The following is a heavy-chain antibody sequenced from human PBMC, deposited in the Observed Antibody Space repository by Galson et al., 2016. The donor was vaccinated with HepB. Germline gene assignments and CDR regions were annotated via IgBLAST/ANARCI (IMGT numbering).Heavy chain of an antibody. Sequence: SLRLSCATSGFTFSHLALHWVRQAPGKGLEWVTVISYDGRKRYYADSVKGRFSISRDDSKSTLYLEMDSLRPEDTAVYYCATDDDGGDYRLDYWGQGTPVTVSS. D-gene: IGHD4-17*01. CDR1: GFTFSHLA. CDR2: ISYDGRKR. CDR3: ATDDDGGDYRLDY. J-gene: IGHJ4*02. V-gene: IGHV3-30*04.